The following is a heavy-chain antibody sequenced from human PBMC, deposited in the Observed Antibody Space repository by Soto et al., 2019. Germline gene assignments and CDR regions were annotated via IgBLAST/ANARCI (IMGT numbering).Heavy chain of an antibody. CDR3: ARGGGLDP. D-gene: IGHD3-16*01. CDR1: GFTFNSYW. CDR2: IKQDGSEK. Sequence: EVQLVESGGGLVQPGGSLRLSCAASGFTFNSYWMTWVRQAPGKGLEWVANIKQDGSEKYYVDSVKGRFTISRDNAKKSLYLQMNSLRAGDAAVYYCARGGGLDPWGQGTLVTVSS. V-gene: IGHV3-7*04. J-gene: IGHJ5*02.